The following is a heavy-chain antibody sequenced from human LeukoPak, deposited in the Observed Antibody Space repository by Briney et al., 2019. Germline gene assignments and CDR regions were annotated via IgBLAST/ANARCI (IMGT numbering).Heavy chain of an antibody. V-gene: IGHV1-2*02. CDR1: GYTFTGYY. J-gene: IGHJ4*02. CDR2: INPNSGGT. Sequence: ASVKVSCKASGYTFTGYYMHWVRQAPGQGLEWMGWINPNSGGTNYAQKLQGRVTMTTDTSTSTAYMELRSLRSDDTAVYYCARAEASSGYYDFDYWGQGTLVTVSS. CDR3: ARAEASSGYYDFDY. D-gene: IGHD3-22*01.